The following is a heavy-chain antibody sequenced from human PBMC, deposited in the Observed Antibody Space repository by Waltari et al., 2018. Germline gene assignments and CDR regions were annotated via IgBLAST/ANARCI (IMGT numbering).Heavy chain of an antibody. V-gene: IGHV3-49*04. CDR3: TRAGSGWMFYYYYYYMDV. Sequence: SGFTFGDYAMSWVRQAPGKGLEWVGFIRSKAYGGTTEYAASVKGRFTISRDDSKSIAYLQMNSLKTEDTAVYYCTRAGSGWMFYYYYYYMDVWGKGTTVTVSS. J-gene: IGHJ6*03. D-gene: IGHD6-19*01. CDR2: IRSKAYGGTT. CDR1: GFTFGDYA.